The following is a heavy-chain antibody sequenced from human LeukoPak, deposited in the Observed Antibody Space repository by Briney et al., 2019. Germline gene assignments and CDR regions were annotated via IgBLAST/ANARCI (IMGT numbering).Heavy chain of an antibody. CDR1: GGSISSSSHY. CDR2: IYYSGIT. D-gene: IGHD2-15*01. Sequence: SETLSLTCTVSGGSISSSSHYWGWIRQPPGKGLEWIGSIYYSGITYYNPSLKRRFTTSVDTSKNQFSLKLTSVTAADTAVYYCARQDIVVVVAATPFDYWGQGTLVTVSS. J-gene: IGHJ4*02. CDR3: ARQDIVVVVAATPFDY. V-gene: IGHV4-39*01.